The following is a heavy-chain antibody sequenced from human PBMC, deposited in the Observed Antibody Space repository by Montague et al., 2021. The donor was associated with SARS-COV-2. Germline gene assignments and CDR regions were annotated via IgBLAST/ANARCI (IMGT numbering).Heavy chain of an antibody. J-gene: IGHJ4*02. CDR1: GDSVSSSDHY. CDR2: VYYSGYT. D-gene: IGHD4-17*01. CDR3: ARRRLREDYFDF. Sequence: SETLSLTCTLSGDSVSSSDHYWGWIRQPPGKGLEWLGFVYYSGYTYYXPSVKGRVTISIDASKNQFSLKLKSLTATDTAIYHCARRRLREDYFDFWGQGTLLTVSS. V-gene: IGHV4-39*01.